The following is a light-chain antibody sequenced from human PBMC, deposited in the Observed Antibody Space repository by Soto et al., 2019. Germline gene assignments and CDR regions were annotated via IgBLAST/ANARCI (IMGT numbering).Light chain of an antibody. CDR3: QVWDPGLDHRGV. J-gene: IGLJ3*02. CDR2: DDS. V-gene: IGLV3-21*02. Sequence: YELAQAPSVSVAPGQTARITCGGDNIGSKSVHWYQQKPGQAPVLVIYDDSDRPSGIPERFSGSNSGTTATLTISRVEAGDEADFYCQVWDPGLDHRGVFGGGTQLTVL. CDR1: NIGSKS.